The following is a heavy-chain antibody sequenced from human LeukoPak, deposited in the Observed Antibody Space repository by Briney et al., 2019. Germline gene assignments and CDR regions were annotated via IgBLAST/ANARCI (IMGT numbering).Heavy chain of an antibody. CDR2: ISYDGSNK. D-gene: IGHD2-21*01. J-gene: IGHJ6*02. CDR1: GFTFSSYG. V-gene: IGHV3-30*18. Sequence: GRSLRLSCAASGFTFSSYGMHWVRQAPGKGLEWVAVISYDGSNKYYADSVKGRFTISRDNSKNTLYLQMNSLRAEDTAVYYCAKSGDGDCYYYGMDVWGQGTTVTVSS. CDR3: AKSGDGDCYYYGMDV.